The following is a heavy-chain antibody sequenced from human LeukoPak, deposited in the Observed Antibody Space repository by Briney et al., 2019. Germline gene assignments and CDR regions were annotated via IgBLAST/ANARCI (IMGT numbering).Heavy chain of an antibody. V-gene: IGHV3-23*01. Sequence: GGSLRLSCAVPGFTFSNYDMTWGRQAPGKRLEWVASISRSGDIRNYADSVKGRFTISRDNSKNTLHLKMASLRAEDTAVYYCLPSDGGGQGTLVTVSS. CDR1: GFTFSNYD. D-gene: IGHD3-10*01. J-gene: IGHJ4*02. CDR3: LPSDG. CDR2: ISRSGDIR.